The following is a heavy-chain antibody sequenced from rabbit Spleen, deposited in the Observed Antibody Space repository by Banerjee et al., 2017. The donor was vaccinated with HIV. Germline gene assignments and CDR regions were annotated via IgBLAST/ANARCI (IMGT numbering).Heavy chain of an antibody. V-gene: IGHV1S45*01. CDR2: IYAGSSSST. J-gene: IGHJ6*01. D-gene: IGHD8-1*01. CDR1: GFSFSNKAV. CDR3: ARDTGSSFSSYGMDL. Sequence: QEQLVDSGGGLVQPGGSLKLSCTASGFSFSNKAVMCWVRQAPGKGLEWIACIYAGSSSSTYSATWAKGRFTLSKTSSTTVTLQMTSLTVADTATYFCARDTGSSFSSYGMDLWGQGTLVTVS.